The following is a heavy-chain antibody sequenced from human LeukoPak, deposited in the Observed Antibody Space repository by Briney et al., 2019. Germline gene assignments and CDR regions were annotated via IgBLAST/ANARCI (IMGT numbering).Heavy chain of an antibody. D-gene: IGHD1-7*01. Sequence: SETLSLTCAVYGGSFGVYTWGWFRQPPGKGLGGIGKINHSGSTNYNPSLKSRVTISVDTSKNQFYLKLSSVTAADTAVYYCARAAGTTRGYPYWGQGTLVTVSS. V-gene: IGHV4-34*01. CDR2: INHSGST. J-gene: IGHJ4*02. CDR3: ARAAGTTRGYPY. CDR1: GGSFGVYT.